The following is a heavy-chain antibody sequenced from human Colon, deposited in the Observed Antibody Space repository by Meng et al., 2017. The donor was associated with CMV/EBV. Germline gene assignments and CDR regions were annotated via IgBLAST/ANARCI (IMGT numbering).Heavy chain of an antibody. V-gene: IGHV1-69*12. D-gene: IGHD2-21*02. Sequence: QVQLEQSGAEVKKPGSSVKVSCKASKGTFTSYPISWVRQGPGQGFEWVGGIITISGTTDYAQKFQGRVTITADESTSTAYMQLSNLRSEDTAIYYCARVICGGDCYLDYWGRGTLVTVSS. CDR2: IITISGTT. J-gene: IGHJ4*02. CDR1: KGTFTSYP. CDR3: ARVICGGDCYLDY.